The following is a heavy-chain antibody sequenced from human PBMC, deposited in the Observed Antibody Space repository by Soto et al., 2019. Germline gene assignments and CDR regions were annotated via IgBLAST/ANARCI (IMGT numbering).Heavy chain of an antibody. D-gene: IGHD2-15*01. CDR3: ARDDLAPGYCSGGSCPTGWFDP. Sequence: GASVKVSCKASGYTFTGYYMHWVRQAPGQGLEWMGWINPNSGGTNYAQKFQGRVTMTRDTSISTAYMELSRLRSDDTAVYYCARDDLAPGYCSGGSCPTGWFDPWGQGTLATVSS. J-gene: IGHJ5*02. V-gene: IGHV1-2*02. CDR2: INPNSGGT. CDR1: GYTFTGYY.